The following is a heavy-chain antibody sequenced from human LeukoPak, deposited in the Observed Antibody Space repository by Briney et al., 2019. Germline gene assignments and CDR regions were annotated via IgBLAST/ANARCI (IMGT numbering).Heavy chain of an antibody. CDR3: ARTTPYDSSGYYYLYYYGMDV. CDR1: GYTFTSYG. V-gene: IGHV1-18*01. J-gene: IGHJ6*02. CDR2: ISAYNGNT. Sequence: ASVKVSCKASGYTFTSYGISWVRQAPGQGLEWMGWISAYNGNTNYAQKLQGRVTMTTDTSTSTAYMELRSLRSDDTAVYYCARTTPYDSSGYYYLYYYGMDVWGQGTTVTVSS. D-gene: IGHD3-22*01.